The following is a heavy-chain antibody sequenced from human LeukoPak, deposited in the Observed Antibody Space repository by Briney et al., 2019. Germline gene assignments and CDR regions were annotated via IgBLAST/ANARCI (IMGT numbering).Heavy chain of an antibody. Sequence: SETLSLTCTVSGGSISSYYWSWIRQPAGKGREWIGRIYTSGSTNYNPSLKSRVTMSVDTSKNQFSLKLSSVTAADTAVYYCARQSGRIQLWLGYFDYWGQGTLVTVSS. J-gene: IGHJ4*02. V-gene: IGHV4-4*07. D-gene: IGHD5-18*01. CDR2: IYTSGST. CDR3: ARQSGRIQLWLGYFDY. CDR1: GGSISSYY.